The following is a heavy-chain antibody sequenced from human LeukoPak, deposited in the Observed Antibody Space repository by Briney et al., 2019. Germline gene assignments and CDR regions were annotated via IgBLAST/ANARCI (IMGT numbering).Heavy chain of an antibody. D-gene: IGHD2-2*02. Sequence: SVKVSCKASGGTFSSYSISWVRHAPGQGLEWMGGIIPIFGTANYAQKFQGRVTITADESTSTAYMELSSLRSEDTAVYYCARVLSMGVPAAINWFDPWGQGTLVTASS. CDR2: IIPIFGTA. J-gene: IGHJ5*02. CDR1: GGTFSSYS. V-gene: IGHV1-69*01. CDR3: ARVLSMGVPAAINWFDP.